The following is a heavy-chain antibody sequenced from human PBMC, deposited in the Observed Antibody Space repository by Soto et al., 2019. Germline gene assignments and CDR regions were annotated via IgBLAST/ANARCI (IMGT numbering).Heavy chain of an antibody. CDR1: VDSISSGDYY. CDR2: IYYSAST. D-gene: IGHD3-22*01. J-gene: IGHJ6*02. Sequence: PSEPLSLPCTVSVDSISSGDYYWSWILQPPVKGLALIGYIYYSASTYYNPSLKSRVTISVDTSKNQFSLKLSSVTAADTAVYYCARDTRFIRPYDSSGYYNSHYYYYYYGMDVWGQGTTVTV. V-gene: IGHV4-30-4*01. CDR3: ARDTRFIRPYDSSGYYNSHYYYYYYGMDV.